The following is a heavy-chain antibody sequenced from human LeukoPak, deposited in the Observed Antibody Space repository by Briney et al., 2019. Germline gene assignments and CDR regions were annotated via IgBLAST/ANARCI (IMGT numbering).Heavy chain of an antibody. CDR1: GFTFSSYA. Sequence: GGSLRLSCAASGFTFSSYAMSWVRQAPGKGLEWVSAISGSGGSTYYADSVKDRFTISRDNSKNSFYLQMNSLRIEDTAVYYCARGRYFDLWGRGTLVTVSS. D-gene: IGHD3-10*01. J-gene: IGHJ2*01. CDR3: ARGRYFDL. V-gene: IGHV3-23*01. CDR2: ISGSGGST.